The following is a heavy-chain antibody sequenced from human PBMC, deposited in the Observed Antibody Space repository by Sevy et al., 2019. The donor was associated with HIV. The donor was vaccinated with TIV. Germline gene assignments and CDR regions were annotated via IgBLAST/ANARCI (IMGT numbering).Heavy chain of an antibody. CDR1: GGSFSGYY. V-gene: IGHV4-34*01. Sequence: SETLSLTCAVYGGSFSGYYWSWIRQPPGKGLEWIGEINHSGSTNYNPPLKSRVTISVDTSKNQFSLKLSSVTAADTAVYYCAGVWGLTRVVGATLPPYYFDYWGQGTLVTVSS. J-gene: IGHJ4*02. CDR3: AGVWGLTRVVGATLPPYYFDY. D-gene: IGHD1-26*01. CDR2: INHSGST.